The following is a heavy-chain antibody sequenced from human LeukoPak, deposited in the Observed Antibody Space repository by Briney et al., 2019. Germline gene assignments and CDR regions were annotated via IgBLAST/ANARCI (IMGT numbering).Heavy chain of an antibody. CDR3: GRGAMATTPFFDY. J-gene: IGHJ4*02. CDR2: FFYTGSP. CDR1: GGSISNYY. V-gene: IGHV4-59*01. D-gene: IGHD5-24*01. Sequence: PSETLSLTCPVPGGSISNYYYWTWIRQPPGKGLTGIGYFFYTGSPNFNPSLKRRVTMSPDTSTNQFSIKLTTLTAAYTPVYYNGRGAMATTPFFDYWGQGTLVTVSS.